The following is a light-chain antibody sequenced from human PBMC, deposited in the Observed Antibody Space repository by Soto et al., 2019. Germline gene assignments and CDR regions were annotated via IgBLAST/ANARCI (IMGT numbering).Light chain of an antibody. J-gene: IGKJ1*01. CDR3: QQYNITWT. CDR1: QSISSW. CDR2: DAS. V-gene: IGKV1-5*01. Sequence: DIQMTQSPSTLSASVGDRVTITCRASQSISSWLAWYQQKPGKAPKLLIYDASSLECGVPSRFSGSGSGTEFTLTISSLQPDDFATYYCQQYNITWTFGQGTKVDIK.